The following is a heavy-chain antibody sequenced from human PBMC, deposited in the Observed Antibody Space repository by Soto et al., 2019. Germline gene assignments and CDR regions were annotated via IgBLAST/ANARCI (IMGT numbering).Heavy chain of an antibody. Sequence: SGPTLVNPTQTLTLTCTFSGFSLSTSGMCVSWIRQPPGKALEWLALIDWDDDKYYSTSLKTRLTISKDTSKNQVVLTMTNMDPVDTATYYCARIRAAAGDYYYYGMDVWGQGTTVTVSS. V-gene: IGHV2-70*01. J-gene: IGHJ6*02. CDR1: GFSLSTSGMC. CDR3: ARIRAAAGDYYYYGMDV. D-gene: IGHD6-13*01. CDR2: IDWDDDK.